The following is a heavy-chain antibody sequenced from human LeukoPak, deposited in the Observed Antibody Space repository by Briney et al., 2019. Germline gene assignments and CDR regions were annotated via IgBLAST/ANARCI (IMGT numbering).Heavy chain of an antibody. CDR3: ARDPRGVRRLIGVFDI. CDR2: IYYSGNT. V-gene: IGHV4-59*01. D-gene: IGHD3-10*01. Sequence: SETLSLTCAVSGGSLSSYYWSWIRQPPGEGLEWIGYIYYSGNTNYNPSPKSRDTLSVDKSKKQFSLKMRSVTAADTAVYYCARDPRGVRRLIGVFDIWGQGTMVTVSS. J-gene: IGHJ3*02. CDR1: GGSLSSYY.